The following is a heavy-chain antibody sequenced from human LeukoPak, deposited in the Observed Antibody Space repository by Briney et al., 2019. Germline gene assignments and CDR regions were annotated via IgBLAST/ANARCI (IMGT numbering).Heavy chain of an antibody. Sequence: GGSLRLPCAASGFTFSSYGMHWVRQAPGKGLEWVAVIWYDGSNKYYADSVKGRFTISRDNSKNTLYLQMNSLRAEDTAVYYCARATYYYDSSGYYGSPGGDYWGQGTLVTVSS. V-gene: IGHV3-33*01. CDR1: GFTFSSYG. D-gene: IGHD3-22*01. J-gene: IGHJ4*02. CDR2: IWYDGSNK. CDR3: ARATYYYDSSGYYGSPGGDY.